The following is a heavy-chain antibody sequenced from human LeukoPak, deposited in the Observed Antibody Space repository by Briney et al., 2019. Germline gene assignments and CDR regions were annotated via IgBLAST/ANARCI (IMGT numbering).Heavy chain of an antibody. Sequence: SETLSLTCTVSGGSISSSSYYWGWIRQPPGKGLEWIGSIYHSGSTYYNPSLKSRVTISVDTSKNQLSLKLSSVTAADTAVYYCARGGSRDGYNLHRYYWYFDLWGRGTLVTVSS. CDR1: GGSISSSSYY. CDR3: ARGGSRDGYNLHRYYWYFDL. V-gene: IGHV4-39*07. J-gene: IGHJ2*01. CDR2: IYHSGST. D-gene: IGHD5-24*01.